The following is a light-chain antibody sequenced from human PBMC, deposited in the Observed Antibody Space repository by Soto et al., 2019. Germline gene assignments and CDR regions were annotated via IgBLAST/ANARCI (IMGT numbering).Light chain of an antibody. CDR1: QSIGNY. CDR2: AAS. V-gene: IGKV1-39*01. J-gene: IGKJ2*01. Sequence: DIQMTQPPSSLSASVGDRVTITCRASQSIGNYLNWYQQKPGKAPKLLISAASSLQSGVPSRFSGSGSWTDFSLTSSSLQPEDFATHYCEQSYRPPAFGQRTNLEIK. CDR3: EQSYRPPA.